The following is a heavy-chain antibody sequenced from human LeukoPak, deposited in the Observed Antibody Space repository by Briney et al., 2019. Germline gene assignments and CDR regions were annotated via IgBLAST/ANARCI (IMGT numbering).Heavy chain of an antibody. J-gene: IGHJ4*02. CDR3: ARGLGWGATIFDY. V-gene: IGHV4-59*01. CDR2: MYHSGTT. D-gene: IGHD1-26*01. Sequence: PSETLSLICTVSGDSITSYYWTWIRQPPGKGLEWIGYMYHSGTTSNNPSLKSRVTISVDTSKNQFSLKVRSVTAADTAVYYCARGLGWGATIFDYWGQGALVPVSS. CDR1: GDSITSYY.